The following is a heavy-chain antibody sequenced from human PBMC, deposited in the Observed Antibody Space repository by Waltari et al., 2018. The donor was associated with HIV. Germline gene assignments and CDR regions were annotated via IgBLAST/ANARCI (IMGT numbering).Heavy chain of an antibody. CDR3: APTTPDYGGNSRLDP. Sequence: EVQLVESGGGLVKPGGSLRLSCAASGFTFSSYSMNWVRQAPGKGLGWVSSISSSSSYIYYADSVKGRFTISRDNAKNSLYLQMNSLRAEDTAVYYCAPTTPDYGGNSRLDPWGQGTLVTVSS. CDR2: ISSSSSYI. D-gene: IGHD4-17*01. V-gene: IGHV3-21*01. CDR1: GFTFSSYS. J-gene: IGHJ5*02.